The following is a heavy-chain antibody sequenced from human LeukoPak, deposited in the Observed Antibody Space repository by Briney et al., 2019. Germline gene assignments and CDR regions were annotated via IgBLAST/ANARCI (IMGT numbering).Heavy chain of an antibody. V-gene: IGHV4-34*01. Sequence: PSETLSLTCAVYGGSFSGYYWSWIRQPPGKGLEWIGEINHSGSSNFNPSLKSRVTISVDTSKNQFSLKLSSVTAADTAVYYCARDTLYYYDSSGYYYVLLSKSVSGAFDIWGQGTMVTVSS. D-gene: IGHD3-22*01. CDR1: GGSFSGYY. CDR2: INHSGSS. CDR3: ARDTLYYYDSSGYYYVLLSKSVSGAFDI. J-gene: IGHJ3*02.